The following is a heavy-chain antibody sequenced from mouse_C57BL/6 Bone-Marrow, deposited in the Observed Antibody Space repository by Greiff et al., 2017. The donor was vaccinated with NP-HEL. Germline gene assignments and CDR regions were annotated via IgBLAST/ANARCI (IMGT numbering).Heavy chain of an antibody. V-gene: IGHV1-39*01. Sequence: EVKLMESGPELVKPGASVKISCKASGYSFTDYNMNWVKQSNGKSLEWIGVINPNYGTTSYNQKFKGKATLTVDQSSSTAYMQRNSLTSEDSAVYYCARCLSHYYGSSPPYWYFDVWGTGTTVTVSS. CDR2: INPNYGTT. D-gene: IGHD1-1*01. CDR1: GYSFTDYN. J-gene: IGHJ1*03. CDR3: ARCLSHYYGSSPPYWYFDV.